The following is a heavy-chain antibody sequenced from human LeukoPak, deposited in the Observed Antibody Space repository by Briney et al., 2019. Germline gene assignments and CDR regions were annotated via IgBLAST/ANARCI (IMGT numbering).Heavy chain of an antibody. J-gene: IGHJ4*02. CDR3: VRAVEYYYDSSGYAVDY. CDR1: GFTFARYS. CDR2: ISSSSSNI. Sequence: GGSLRLSCAASGFTFARYSMNWVRQAPGKGLEWVSTISSSSSNIYYADSVTGRFTISRDNAKNSLYLQMNSLRAEDTAVYYCVRAVEYYYDSSGYAVDYWGQGTLVTVSS. D-gene: IGHD3-22*01. V-gene: IGHV3-21*01.